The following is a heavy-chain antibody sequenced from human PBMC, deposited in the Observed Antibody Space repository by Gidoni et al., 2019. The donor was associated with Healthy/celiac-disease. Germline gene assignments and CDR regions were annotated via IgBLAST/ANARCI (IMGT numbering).Heavy chain of an antibody. V-gene: IGHV3-43*02. CDR3: AKSPRGRVVTAIPRY. CDR2: ISGDGGST. Sequence: EVQLVESGGGVVQPGGSLGPSCDTSGFTFDYYAMHWVRQAPGKGLEWVSLISGDGGSTYYADSVKGRFTISRDNSKNSLYLQMNSLRTEDTALYYCAKSPRGRVVTAIPRYWGQGTQVTVSS. CDR1: GFTFDYYA. D-gene: IGHD2-21*02. J-gene: IGHJ4*02.